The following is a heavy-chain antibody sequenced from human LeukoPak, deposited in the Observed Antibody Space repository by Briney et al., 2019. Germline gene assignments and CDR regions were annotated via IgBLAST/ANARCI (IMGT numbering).Heavy chain of an antibody. CDR3: ARDLVAAPTFVDY. V-gene: IGHV3-21*01. CDR2: ISSSSS. D-gene: IGHD2-15*01. CDR1: GFTFSSYS. Sequence: MAGGPLRLSCAASGFTFSSYSMNWVRQAPGKGLEWVSSISSSSSIYADSMKGRFTISRDNAKSSLYLQMNSLRAEDTAVYYCARDLVAAPTFVDYWGQGTLVTVSS. J-gene: IGHJ4*02.